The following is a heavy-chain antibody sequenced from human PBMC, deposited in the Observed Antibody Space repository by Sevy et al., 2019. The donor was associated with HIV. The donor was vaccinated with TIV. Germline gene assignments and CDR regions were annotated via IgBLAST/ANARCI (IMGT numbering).Heavy chain of an antibody. D-gene: IGHD3-3*01. V-gene: IGHV1-46*01. CDR2: INPSGGST. Sequence: ASVKVSCKASGYTFTSYYMHWVRQAPGQGLEWMGIINPSGGSTSYAQKFQGRVTMTRDTSTSTVYMELSSLGSEDTAVYYCASLSRNYDCWSGPENYYGMDVWGQGTTVTVSS. CDR3: ASLSRNYDCWSGPENYYGMDV. CDR1: GYTFTSYY. J-gene: IGHJ6*02.